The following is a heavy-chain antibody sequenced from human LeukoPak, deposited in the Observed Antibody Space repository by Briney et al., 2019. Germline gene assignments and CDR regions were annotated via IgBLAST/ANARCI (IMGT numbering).Heavy chain of an antibody. CDR1: GYTFTSYW. V-gene: IGHV5-51*01. CDR2: IYPGDSES. CDR3: ARIEGSTFDY. J-gene: IGHJ4*02. Sequence: GESLKISCKGSGYTFTSYWIGWVRQMPGKGLEWMGIIYPGDSESKYNPSLQGQVTISADKSVSTAYLQWSSLKASDTAIYYCARIEGSTFDYWGQGTPVTVSS.